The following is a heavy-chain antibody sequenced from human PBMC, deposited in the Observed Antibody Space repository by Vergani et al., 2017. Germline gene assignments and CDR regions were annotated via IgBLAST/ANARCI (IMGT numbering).Heavy chain of an antibody. D-gene: IGHD3-22*01. CDR3: ARLYGLDSSGSKYFDY. V-gene: IGHV5-51*01. Sequence: EVQLVQSGAEVKKPGESLKISCQISGYSFTNYWIGWVRQMPGKGLEWMGIIHPADSDTWYSPSFQGQVTISVDKSISTAYLQRSILRASDSAMYYCARLYGLDSSGSKYFDYWGQGTLVTVSS. CDR1: GYSFTNYW. CDR2: IHPADSDT. J-gene: IGHJ4*02.